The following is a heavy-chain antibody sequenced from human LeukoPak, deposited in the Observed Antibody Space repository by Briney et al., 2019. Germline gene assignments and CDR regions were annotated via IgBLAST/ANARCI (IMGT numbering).Heavy chain of an antibody. D-gene: IGHD4-23*01. CDR2: ITSNGGTT. CDR1: GFTFRSYG. V-gene: IGHV3-64*01. Sequence: GGSLRLSCAASGFTFRSYGMVWVRQAPAKGLEYVSGITSNGGTTYYGNSVKGRFTISRDNSKDTLHLQMGSLRTEDMAVYYCARAMRWATDYWGQGTLVTVAS. J-gene: IGHJ4*02. CDR3: ARAMRWATDY.